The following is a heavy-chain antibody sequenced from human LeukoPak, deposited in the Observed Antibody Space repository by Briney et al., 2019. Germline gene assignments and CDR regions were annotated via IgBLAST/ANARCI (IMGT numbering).Heavy chain of an antibody. Sequence: SETLPLTCTVSGGSISSSSYYWGWIRQPPGKGLEWIGSIYYSGSTYYNPSLKSRVTISVDTSKNQFSLKLSSVTAADTAVYCCARQSLTGYYLDAFDIWGQGTMVTVSS. V-gene: IGHV4-39*07. CDR2: IYYSGST. CDR3: ARQSLTGYYLDAFDI. CDR1: GGSISSSSYY. D-gene: IGHD3-9*01. J-gene: IGHJ3*02.